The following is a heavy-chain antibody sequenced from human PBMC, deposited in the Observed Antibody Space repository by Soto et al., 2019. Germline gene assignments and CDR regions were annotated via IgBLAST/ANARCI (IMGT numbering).Heavy chain of an antibody. Sequence: QVQLVESGGGVVQPGRSLRLSCAASGFTFTGFAMYWVRQAPGKGLEWVAVTSFDGSNEYYADFVEGRFTISRDNSKNTLYLQMNRMRPEDTAVYYCARVTGFYGSGEIDYWGPGTLVTVSS. J-gene: IGHJ4*02. D-gene: IGHD3-10*01. CDR2: TSFDGSNE. CDR1: GFTFTGFA. CDR3: ARVTGFYGSGEIDY. V-gene: IGHV3-30-3*01.